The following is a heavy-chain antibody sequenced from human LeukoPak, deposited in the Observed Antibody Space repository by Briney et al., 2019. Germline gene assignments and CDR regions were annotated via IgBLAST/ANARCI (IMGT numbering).Heavy chain of an antibody. CDR2: ISYDGTNK. CDR1: GFTFSSYA. CDR3: AREGNYYDSSGYPPYYFDY. D-gene: IGHD3-22*01. Sequence: PGGSLRLSCAASGFTFSSYAMHWVRQAPGKGLEWVAVISYDGTNKYYADSVKGRFTISRDNSKNTLYLQMNSLRAEDTAVYYCAREGNYYDSSGYPPYYFDYWGQGTLVTVSS. V-gene: IGHV3-30-3*01. J-gene: IGHJ4*02.